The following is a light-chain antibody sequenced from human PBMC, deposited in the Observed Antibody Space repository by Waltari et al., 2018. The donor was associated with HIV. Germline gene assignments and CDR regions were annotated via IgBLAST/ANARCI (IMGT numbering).Light chain of an antibody. J-gene: IGLJ3*02. Sequence: NFMLTQPHSVSESPGKTVTISCTRSSGSISSNYVHWYQQRPGSVPSSVIYEDNRRPSGVPDRFSGSIDSSSNSAPLTISGLKTEDEADYCCQSYSDTSFWVFGGGTKVTVL. CDR3: QSYSDTSFWV. V-gene: IGLV6-57*04. CDR1: SGSISSNY. CDR2: EDN.